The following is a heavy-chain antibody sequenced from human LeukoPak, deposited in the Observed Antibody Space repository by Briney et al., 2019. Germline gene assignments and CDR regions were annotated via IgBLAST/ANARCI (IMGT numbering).Heavy chain of an antibody. CDR2: INTDGSST. CDR1: GFTFSSYW. Sequence: QPGGSLRLSCAASGFTFSSYWMHWVRQAPGKGLVWVSRINTDGSSTSYADSVRGRFTISRDNAKNTLYLQMNSLRAEDTAVYYCSNHRDDPTGYSPALDYWGQGTLVTVSS. V-gene: IGHV3-74*01. J-gene: IGHJ4*02. CDR3: SNHRDDPTGYSPALDY. D-gene: IGHD6-13*01.